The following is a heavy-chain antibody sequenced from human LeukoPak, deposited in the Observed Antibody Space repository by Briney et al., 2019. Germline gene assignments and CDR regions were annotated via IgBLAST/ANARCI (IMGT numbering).Heavy chain of an antibody. V-gene: IGHV4-38-2*02. Sequence: SETLSLTCTVSGYSISSGYYWGWIREPPGKGLEWIGSIYYSGSTYYNPSLKSRVTISVDTSKNQFSLKLSSVTAADTAVYYCARGGVAGDPELFDYWGQGTLVTVSS. CDR3: ARGGVAGDPELFDY. D-gene: IGHD2-15*01. J-gene: IGHJ4*02. CDR2: IYYSGST. CDR1: GYSISSGYY.